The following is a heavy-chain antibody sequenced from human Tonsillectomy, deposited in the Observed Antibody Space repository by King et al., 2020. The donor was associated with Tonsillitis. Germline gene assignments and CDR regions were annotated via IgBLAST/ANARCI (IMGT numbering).Heavy chain of an antibody. CDR3: ARESETMAAWGSWFDP. V-gene: IGHV4-59*01. D-gene: IGHD5-24*01. J-gene: IGHJ5*02. CDR2: ISYSGIT. Sequence: VQLQESGPGLVKPSETLSLTCTVSGDSISSDYWSWIRQPPGNGLEWIGYISYSGITNYNPSLKSRVTISVDTSKNQFSLRLTSVTAADTAMYYCARESETMAAWGSWFDPWGQGTLVTVSS. CDR1: GDSISSDY.